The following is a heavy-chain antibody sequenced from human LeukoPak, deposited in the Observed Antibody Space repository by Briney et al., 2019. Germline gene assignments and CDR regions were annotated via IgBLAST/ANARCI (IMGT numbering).Heavy chain of an antibody. CDR1: GFTFGNYS. CDR3: ARDKLLWFGELLLHDY. D-gene: IGHD3-10*01. V-gene: IGHV3-48*04. J-gene: IGHJ4*02. Sequence: GGSLRLSCAASGFTFGNYSMNWVRQAPGKGLEWVSYISSSSSTIYYADSVKGRFTISRDNAKNSLYLQMNSLRAEDTAVYYRARDKLLWFGELLLHDYWGQGTLVTVSS. CDR2: ISSSSSTI.